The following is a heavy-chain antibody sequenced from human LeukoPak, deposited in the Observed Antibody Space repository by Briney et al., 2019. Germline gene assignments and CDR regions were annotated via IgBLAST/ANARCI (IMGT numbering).Heavy chain of an antibody. D-gene: IGHD6-6*01. CDR3: ARGPPTLSSIAARMSASFDY. Sequence: SETLSFNSAVYGGSFSSYYWSWIRQLPRNELELIGVIIHSGSTNYNPSLKSRVTISVDTSKNQFSLKLSSVTAADTAVYYCARGPPTLSSIAARMSASFDYWGQGTLVTVSS. V-gene: IGHV4-34*01. CDR1: GGSFSSYY. J-gene: IGHJ4*02. CDR2: IIHSGST.